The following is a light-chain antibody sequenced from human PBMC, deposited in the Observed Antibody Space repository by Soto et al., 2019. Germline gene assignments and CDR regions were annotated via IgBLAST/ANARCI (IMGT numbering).Light chain of an antibody. J-gene: IGLJ1*01. Sequence: QSVLTQPPSVSGAPGQRVTISCSGSNSNIGAGNDVHWYQQFPGTAPKLLIHGNDNRPSGVPDRFSGSKSGTSASVAITGLQAEDEADYYCQSYDSSLSTYVFGTGTKLTVL. V-gene: IGLV1-40*01. CDR1: NSNIGAGND. CDR3: QSYDSSLSTYV. CDR2: GND.